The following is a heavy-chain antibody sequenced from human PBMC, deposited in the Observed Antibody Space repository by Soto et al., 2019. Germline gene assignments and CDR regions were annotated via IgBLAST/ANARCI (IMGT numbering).Heavy chain of an antibody. Sequence: GASVKVSCKASGGTFSSYAISWVRQAPGQGLEWMGGIIPIFGTANYAQKFQGRVTITADESTSTAYMELSSLRSEDTAVYYCAREAGGGGDWTPDVYWGQGTLVTVS. D-gene: IGHD2-21*02. CDR3: AREAGGGGDWTPDVY. J-gene: IGHJ4*02. CDR1: GGTFSSYA. V-gene: IGHV1-69*13. CDR2: IIPIFGTA.